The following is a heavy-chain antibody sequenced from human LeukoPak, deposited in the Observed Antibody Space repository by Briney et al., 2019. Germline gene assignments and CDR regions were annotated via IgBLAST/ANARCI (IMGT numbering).Heavy chain of an antibody. CDR1: GGSISSGGYS. CDR2: IYHSGST. D-gene: IGHD3-10*01. J-gene: IGHJ4*02. CDR3: ARGPGGSGSYLPYYFDY. V-gene: IGHV4-30-2*01. Sequence: KSSETLSLTCAVSGGSISSGGYSWSWIRQPPGKGLEWIGYIYHSGSTYYNPSLKSRVTISADRSKNQFSLKLSSVTAADTAVYYCARGPGGSGSYLPYYFDYWGQGTLVTVSS.